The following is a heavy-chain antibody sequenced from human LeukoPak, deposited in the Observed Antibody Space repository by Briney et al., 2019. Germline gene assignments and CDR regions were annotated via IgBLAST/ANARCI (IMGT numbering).Heavy chain of an antibody. V-gene: IGHV4-4*07. CDR2: IYGSGST. J-gene: IGHJ4*02. CDR3: VREGIYDSSVYYDY. D-gene: IGHD3-22*01. Sequence: SETLSLTCIVSGDSISSYFWSWIRQPAGKGLEWIGRIYGSGSTVYNPSLKSRVAMSVDTSKNQFSLRLSSVTAADTAVYYCVREGIYDSSVYYDYWGRGTLVPVPS. CDR1: GDSISSYF.